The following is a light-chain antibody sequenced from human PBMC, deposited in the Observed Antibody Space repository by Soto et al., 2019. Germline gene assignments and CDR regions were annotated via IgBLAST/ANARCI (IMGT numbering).Light chain of an antibody. Sequence: EIVLTQSPGTLSLSPGERATLSCRASQSVSSSYLAWYQQNPGQAPRLLIYGASSRATGIPDRFSGSGSGTDFSLTISRLEPEDFAVYYWPQYGSSPLTFGGGPKVEIK. CDR1: QSVSSSY. CDR2: GAS. V-gene: IGKV3-20*01. CDR3: PQYGSSPLT. J-gene: IGKJ4*01.